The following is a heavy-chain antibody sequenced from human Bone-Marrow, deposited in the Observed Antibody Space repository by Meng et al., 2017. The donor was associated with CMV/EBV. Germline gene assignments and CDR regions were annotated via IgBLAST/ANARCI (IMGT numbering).Heavy chain of an antibody. D-gene: IGHD4-11*01. J-gene: IGHJ4*02. CDR1: GFTFGSYA. CDR2: ISYDGSNE. Sequence: GGSLRPPCAAPGFTFGSYAMHWVRQAPGKGLEWVAVISYDGSNEYYAAPVKGRFTISRDNSKNTLYLQMNSLRDEDTAVYYCARDESALSGDSNHVGYWGQGTLVTVSS. V-gene: IGHV3-30-3*01. CDR3: ARDESALSGDSNHVGY.